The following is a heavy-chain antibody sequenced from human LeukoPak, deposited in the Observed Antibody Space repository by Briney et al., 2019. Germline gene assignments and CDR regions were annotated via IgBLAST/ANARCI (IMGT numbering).Heavy chain of an antibody. CDR1: GYSFISYW. Sequence: GESLKISCKGAGYSFISYWIAWVRQRPGKGLEWMGIIYPGDSDTRYSPSFQGQVTISADKSLNTAYLQWSSLKASDTAIYYCARHSSPGSISYFDYWGQGTLVTVSS. J-gene: IGHJ4*02. CDR3: ARHSSPGSISYFDY. D-gene: IGHD2-21*01. CDR2: IYPGDSDT. V-gene: IGHV5-51*01.